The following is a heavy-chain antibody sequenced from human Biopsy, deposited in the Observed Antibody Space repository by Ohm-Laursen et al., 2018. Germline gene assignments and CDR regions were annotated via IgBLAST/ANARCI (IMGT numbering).Heavy chain of an antibody. Sequence: SETLSLTCTVSGGFISTYYWNWIRQPAGKALEWIGRIYNTGSTNYNPSLQSRVTMSVDTSKNQFSLKMSSVTAADTAVYYCARDLPYYENIGYGAFDMWGQGTMVTVSS. V-gene: IGHV4-4*07. CDR3: ARDLPYYENIGYGAFDM. J-gene: IGHJ3*02. CDR1: GGFISTYY. CDR2: IYNTGST. D-gene: IGHD3-22*01.